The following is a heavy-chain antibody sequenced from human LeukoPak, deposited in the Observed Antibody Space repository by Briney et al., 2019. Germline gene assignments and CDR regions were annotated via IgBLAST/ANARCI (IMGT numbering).Heavy chain of an antibody. Sequence: GGSLRLSCAASGFTFSSYAMSWVRQAPGKGLEWVAVISYDGSNKYYADSVKGRFTISRDNSKNTLYLQMNSLRAEDTAVYYCARASGVGYDSSGYLDYWGQGTLVTVSS. CDR2: ISYDGSNK. D-gene: IGHD3-22*01. V-gene: IGHV3-30-3*01. J-gene: IGHJ4*02. CDR1: GFTFSSYA. CDR3: ARASGVGYDSSGYLDY.